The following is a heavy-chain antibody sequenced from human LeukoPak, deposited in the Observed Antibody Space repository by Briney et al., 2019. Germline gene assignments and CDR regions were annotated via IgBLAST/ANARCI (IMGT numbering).Heavy chain of an antibody. Sequence: PGGSLSLSCAASGFIVSSNYMSWVRQAPGKGLEWVSVIYTGGSTYYADSVKGRFTISRDNSKNTVYLQMSSLRAEDTAVYYCAKEGDCSTTSCLTGGLDVWGKGTTVTVSS. CDR2: IYTGGST. CDR3: AKEGDCSTTSCLTGGLDV. J-gene: IGHJ6*04. V-gene: IGHV3-53*01. D-gene: IGHD2-2*01. CDR1: GFIVSSNY.